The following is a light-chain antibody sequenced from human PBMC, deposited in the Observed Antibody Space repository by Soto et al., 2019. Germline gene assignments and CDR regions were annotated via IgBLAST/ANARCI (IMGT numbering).Light chain of an antibody. CDR2: SNN. CDR3: AAWDDGLSVPNYV. CDR1: SSNIGSNY. V-gene: IGLV1-47*02. Sequence: QSVLTQPPSSSGTPGQRVTISCSGSSSNIGSNYVYWYEQLPGTAATLLIYSNNQRPSWVPDRFSGSKSGTSASLAISGLRSEDEDDYYCAAWDDGLSVPNYVFGTGTKVTAL. J-gene: IGLJ1*01.